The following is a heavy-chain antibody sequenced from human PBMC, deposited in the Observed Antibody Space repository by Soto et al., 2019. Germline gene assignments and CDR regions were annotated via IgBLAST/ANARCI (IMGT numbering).Heavy chain of an antibody. D-gene: IGHD3-16*01. CDR3: ATHGLGVSSPPYFVN. Sequence: QLVQSGSEVKKPGSSVKVSCQASGGTFSGYVVTWVRQAPGQGLEWMGEFVPLFGTTNYAQRFSGRITITAEESTSTAYMELRTLRSDDTAGYYCATHGLGVSSPPYFVNWGQGTLVTVSS. CDR1: GGTFSGYV. V-gene: IGHV1-69*01. CDR2: FVPLFGTT. J-gene: IGHJ4*02.